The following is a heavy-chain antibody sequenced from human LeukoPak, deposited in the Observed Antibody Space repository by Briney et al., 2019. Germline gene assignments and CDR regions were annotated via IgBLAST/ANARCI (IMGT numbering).Heavy chain of an antibody. J-gene: IGHJ4*02. V-gene: IGHV6-1*01. Sequence: SQTLSLTCAISGDSVSSNSVAWYWIRQSPSSGLECLGTTYYRSKWYNDYAVSVKSRITINPDTSKNQFSLLLNSVTPEDTAVYYCARSKMTAFDSWGPGTLVTVSS. CDR1: GDSVSSNSVA. CDR2: TYYRSKWYN. CDR3: ARSKMTAFDS. D-gene: IGHD2-21*02.